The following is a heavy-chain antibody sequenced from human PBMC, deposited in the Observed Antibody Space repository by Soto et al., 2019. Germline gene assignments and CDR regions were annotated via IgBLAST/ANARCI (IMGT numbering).Heavy chain of an antibody. CDR1: GADTNTYS. CDR2: IYTSSSI. J-gene: IGHJ6*02. D-gene: IGHD6-19*01. V-gene: IGHV4-4*07. CDR3: ARDREAGYNFYYGMDV. Sequence: PSETLSLTCSVSGADTNTYSWTWIRRPAGKGLEWIGRIYTSSSINYNPSLRGRVTLSVDTSTNQVSLKLASVTAADTAVYYCARDREAGYNFYYGMDVWGQGTTVTVSS.